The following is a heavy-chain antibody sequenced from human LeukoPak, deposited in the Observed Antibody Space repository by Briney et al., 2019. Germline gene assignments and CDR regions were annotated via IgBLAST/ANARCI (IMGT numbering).Heavy chain of an antibody. CDR1: GFTFSSYA. V-gene: IGHV3-23*01. J-gene: IGHJ4*02. CDR2: ISGSGGST. D-gene: IGHD3-10*01. Sequence: PGGSLRLSCAASGFTFSSYAMSWVRQAPGKGLEWVSAISGSGGSTYYADSVKGRFTISRDNSKNTLYLQMNSLRAEDTAVYYCARAHYGSGSYGLDYWGQGTLVTVSS. CDR3: ARAHYGSGSYGLDY.